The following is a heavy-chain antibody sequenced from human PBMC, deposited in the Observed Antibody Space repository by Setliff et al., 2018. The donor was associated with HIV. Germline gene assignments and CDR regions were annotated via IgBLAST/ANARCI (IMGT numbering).Heavy chain of an antibody. J-gene: IGHJ4*02. CDR2: INPNSGGT. V-gene: IGHV1-2*04. CDR3: ARDDHGDPFDY. CDR1: GYTFTGYY. D-gene: IGHD4-17*01. Sequence: GASVKVSCKASGYTFTGYYMHWVRQAPGQGLEWMGWINPNSGGTNYAQKFQGWVTMTRDTSINTAYMELSRLRPDDTAVYYCARDDHGDPFDYWGQGTLVTVSS.